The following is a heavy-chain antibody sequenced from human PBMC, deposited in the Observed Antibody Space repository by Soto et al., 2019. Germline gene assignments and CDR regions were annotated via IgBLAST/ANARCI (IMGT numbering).Heavy chain of an antibody. J-gene: IGHJ6*03. CDR2: ISAYNGNT. V-gene: IGHV1-18*01. D-gene: IGHD6-19*01. Sequence: QDQLVQSGVEVKKPGASVKVSCKASGYSFTNYGITWVRQAPGQGFEWMGWISAYNGNTNYAQKFQGRVTMTTDASTSPAYLELRRLRSDDTAVYYCARDRGVAPPVAGNTHYYYYMDVWGKGTTVTVSS. CDR3: ARDRGVAPPVAGNTHYYYYMDV. CDR1: GYSFTNYG.